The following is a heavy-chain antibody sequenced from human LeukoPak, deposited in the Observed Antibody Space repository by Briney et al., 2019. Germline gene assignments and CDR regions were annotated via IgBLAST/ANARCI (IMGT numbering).Heavy chain of an antibody. J-gene: IGHJ6*03. CDR3: ARDRARGEAAAGTGWGWLPNYYYYYYMDV. Sequence: ASVKVSCKASGYTFTSYGISWVRQAPGQGLEWMGWISAYNGNTNYAQKLQGRVTMTTDTSTSTAYMELRSLRSDDTAVYYCARDRARGEAAAGTGWGWLPNYYYYYYMDVWGKGTTVTVSS. CDR1: GYTFTSYG. D-gene: IGHD6-13*01. CDR2: ISAYNGNT. V-gene: IGHV1-18*01.